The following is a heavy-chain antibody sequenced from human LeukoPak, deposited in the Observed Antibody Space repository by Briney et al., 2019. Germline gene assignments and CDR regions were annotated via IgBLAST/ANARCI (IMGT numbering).Heavy chain of an antibody. CDR3: ARVIPDYYDSSGYPLFFDY. J-gene: IGHJ4*02. CDR1: GYTFSNYG. CDR2: ISAYNGNT. Sequence: GPVKVSCKASGYTFSNYGISWVRQAPGQGLEWLGWISAYNGNTHYAQKLQGRVTLTTDTSTSTAYMGVRSLRSDDTAVYFCARVIPDYYDSSGYPLFFDYWGQGTLVTVSP. D-gene: IGHD3-22*01. V-gene: IGHV1-18*01.